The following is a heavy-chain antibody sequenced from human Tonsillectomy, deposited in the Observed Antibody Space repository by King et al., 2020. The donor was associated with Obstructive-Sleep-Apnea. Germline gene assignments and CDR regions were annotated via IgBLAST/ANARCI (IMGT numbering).Heavy chain of an antibody. J-gene: IGHJ4*02. V-gene: IGHV3-23*04. Sequence: VQLVESGGGFVQPGGSLRLSCAASGFTFSSYAMSWVRQAPGKGLEWVSTISGSGGSTYYEDSVKGRFTISRDNSKNTLCLQMISLRAEDTAVYYCARGPAQQVVPNYFDYWGQGTLVTVSS. D-gene: IGHD6-13*01. CDR1: GFTFSSYA. CDR3: ARGPAQQVVPNYFDY. CDR2: ISGSGGST.